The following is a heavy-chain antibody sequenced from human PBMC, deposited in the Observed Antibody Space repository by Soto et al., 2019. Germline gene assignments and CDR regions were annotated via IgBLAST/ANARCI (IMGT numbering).Heavy chain of an antibody. CDR2: ISSDGNNK. CDR1: DFSFTNYG. Sequence: QVQLVESGGSVVQPGKSLRLSCAASDFSFTNYGMKWVRQAPGKGLEWVTLISSDGNNKYYAESVKGRFTISRDNFKNTLYLQMNSLRAEDTAVYYCAAGLYFFDYCGQGTLVTVSS. CDR3: AAGLYFFDY. D-gene: IGHD3-16*01. V-gene: IGHV3-30*03. J-gene: IGHJ4*02.